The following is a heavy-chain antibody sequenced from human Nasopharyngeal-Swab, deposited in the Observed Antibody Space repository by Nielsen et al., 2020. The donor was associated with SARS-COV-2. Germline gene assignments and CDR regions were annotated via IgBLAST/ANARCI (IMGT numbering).Heavy chain of an antibody. D-gene: IGHD6-13*01. Sequence: SETLSLTCTVSGGSISSGGYYWSWIRQHPAKGLEWIGYIYYSGSTYYNPSLKSRVTISVDTSKNQFSLKLSSVTAADTAVYYCARLNGIAAAGTGWFDPWGQGTLVTVSS. CDR2: IYYSGST. V-gene: IGHV4-31*03. CDR1: GGSISSGGYY. CDR3: ARLNGIAAAGTGWFDP. J-gene: IGHJ5*02.